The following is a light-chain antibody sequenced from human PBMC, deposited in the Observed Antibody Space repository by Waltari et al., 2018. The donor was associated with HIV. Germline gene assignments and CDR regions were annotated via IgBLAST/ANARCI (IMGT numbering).Light chain of an antibody. CDR2: KAS. J-gene: IGKJ1*01. Sequence: DIQMTQSPSTLSASVGARVTITCRASQHLSSWVAWFQKKPGKAPKTLIYKASELESGVPSRFSGSGSGTEFTLTISDLHPDDFATYFCQHYNFWPYAFGQGTKVEI. CDR1: QHLSSW. CDR3: QHYNFWPYA. V-gene: IGKV1-5*03.